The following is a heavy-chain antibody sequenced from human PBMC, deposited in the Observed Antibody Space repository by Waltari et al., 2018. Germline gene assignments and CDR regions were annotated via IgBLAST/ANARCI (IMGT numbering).Heavy chain of an antibody. Sequence: EVLLVESGGGLVQPGRSLPLSCASYNSDSGDYGISWVRQAKGKGLEWVGFIRIKAYGETTEYAASVKGRFIISRDDSRSIAYLQMNSLKTEDTAVYYCTRVLRYFDWSTKDYWGQGTLVTVSS. CDR3: TRVLRYFDWSTKDY. D-gene: IGHD3-9*01. CDR1: NSDSGDYG. CDR2: IRIKAYGETT. V-gene: IGHV3-49*04. J-gene: IGHJ4*02.